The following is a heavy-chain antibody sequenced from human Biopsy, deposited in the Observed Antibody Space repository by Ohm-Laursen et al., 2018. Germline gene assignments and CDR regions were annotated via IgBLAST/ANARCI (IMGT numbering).Heavy chain of an antibody. CDR3: ARAVDYYDTYYYYGLDV. Sequence: TLSLTCVVYGGSFREYYWTWIRQPPEKGLEWIGEINHRGTTNYNPSLKSRVTISVDTSKNQFSLKLRSVTAADTAVYYCARAVDYYDTYYYYGLDVWGQGTTVTVSS. D-gene: IGHD3-16*01. CDR1: GGSFREYY. V-gene: IGHV4-34*01. J-gene: IGHJ6*02. CDR2: INHRGTT.